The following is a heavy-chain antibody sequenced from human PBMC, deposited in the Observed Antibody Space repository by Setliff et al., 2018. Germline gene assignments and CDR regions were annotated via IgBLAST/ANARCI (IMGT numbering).Heavy chain of an antibody. D-gene: IGHD3-3*02. CDR1: GDSISGGDYY. V-gene: IGHV4-61*02. CDR2: VYNSGTT. CDR3: AKESLAINTRWFDP. Sequence: SETLSLTCTASGDSISGGDYYWTWIRQPAGKRLEWIGRVYNSGTTYNAFFASRVTMSIDTSKNQFSLNLNSVTAADTALYYCAKESLAINTRWFDPWGQGILVTVSS. J-gene: IGHJ5*02.